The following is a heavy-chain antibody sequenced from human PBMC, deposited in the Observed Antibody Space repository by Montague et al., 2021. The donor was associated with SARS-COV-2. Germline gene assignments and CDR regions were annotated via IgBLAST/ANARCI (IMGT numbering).Heavy chain of an antibody. J-gene: IGHJ4*02. Sequence: PALVKPTQTLTPTCTFSGFSLSTSGTCVSWIRQPPGKALEWLTLIDWDDDKYYSTPLKTRLTISKDTSKNQVVLTMTNMDPVDTATYYCARSYGTTVVTRAFDYWGQGTLVTVSS. D-gene: IGHD4-23*01. CDR1: GFSLSTSGTC. V-gene: IGHV2-70*01. CDR2: IDWDDDK. CDR3: ARSYGTTVVTRAFDY.